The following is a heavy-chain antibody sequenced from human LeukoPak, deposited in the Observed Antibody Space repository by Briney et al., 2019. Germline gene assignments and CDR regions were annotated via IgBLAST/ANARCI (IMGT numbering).Heavy chain of an antibody. Sequence: PGGSLRLSCAASGFTFTTFGIHWVRQAPGKGLEWVAAISPHGDIEYYTDSVKGRFTISRDNSKNMIHLQMYSLRGEDSAVYYCAKINNNDDYWGQGNLVTVSS. CDR3: AKINNNDDY. CDR2: ISPHGDIE. D-gene: IGHD1/OR15-1a*01. V-gene: IGHV3-30*18. J-gene: IGHJ4*02. CDR1: GFTFTTFG.